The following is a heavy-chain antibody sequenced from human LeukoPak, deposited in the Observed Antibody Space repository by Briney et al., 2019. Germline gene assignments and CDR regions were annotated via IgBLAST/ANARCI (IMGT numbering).Heavy chain of an antibody. J-gene: IGHJ4*02. Sequence: ASVKVSCKASGYTFTSYGFTWVRQAPGQGLEWMGWISAYNGNTNYAHKFQGRVTMTTDTSTSTACMELRSLRSDDTAVYFCARLIVATILLDYWGQGTLVTVSS. CDR3: ARLIVATILLDY. V-gene: IGHV1-18*01. CDR2: ISAYNGNT. CDR1: GYTFTSYG. D-gene: IGHD5-12*01.